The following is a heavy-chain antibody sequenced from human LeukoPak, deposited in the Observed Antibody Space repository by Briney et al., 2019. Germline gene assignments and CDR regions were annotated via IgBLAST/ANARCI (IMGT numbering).Heavy chain of an antibody. J-gene: IGHJ1*01. CDR3: ARSSVMAAAGTGRNQYFQH. V-gene: IGHV1-3*01. D-gene: IGHD6-13*01. CDR1: GYTFTSYA. CDR2: INAGNGNT. Sequence: GASVKVSCKASGYTFTSYATHWVRQAPGQRLEWMGWINAGNGNTKYSQKFQGRVTITRDTSASTAYMELSSLRSEDTAVYYCARSSVMAAAGTGRNQYFQHWGQGTLVTVSS.